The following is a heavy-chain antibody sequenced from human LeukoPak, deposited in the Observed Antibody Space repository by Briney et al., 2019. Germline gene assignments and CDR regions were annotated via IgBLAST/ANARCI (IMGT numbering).Heavy chain of an antibody. J-gene: IGHJ4*02. Sequence: PGGSLRLSCAASGFTFSSYSMNWVRQAPGKGLEWVSYISSSSSTIYYADSVKGRFTISRDNAKNSLYLQMNSLRAEDTAVYYCARDLVRWELLFDYWGQGTLVTVSS. CDR2: ISSSSSTI. CDR1: GFTFSSYS. V-gene: IGHV3-48*04. D-gene: IGHD1-26*01. CDR3: ARDLVRWELLFDY.